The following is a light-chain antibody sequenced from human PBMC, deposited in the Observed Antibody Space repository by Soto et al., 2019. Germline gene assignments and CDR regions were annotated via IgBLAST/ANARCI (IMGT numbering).Light chain of an antibody. Sequence: EIVMPQSPASLSVSPGDGATLSCRASQTIASNLAWYPQKPGQGPRLLIHGASTRAAGGPARFSGSGSGTDFTLTISSLQSEDFAVYYCQQYHNWPPQYTFGQGTKLQIK. CDR3: QQYHNWPPQYT. CDR2: GAS. CDR1: QTIASN. J-gene: IGKJ2*01. V-gene: IGKV3-15*01.